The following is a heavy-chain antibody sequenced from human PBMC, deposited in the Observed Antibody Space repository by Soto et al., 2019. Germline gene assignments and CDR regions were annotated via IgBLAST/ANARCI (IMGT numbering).Heavy chain of an antibody. CDR1: GFTFSSYS. CDR3: AKEGPYDHGDNRVYSKSVDV. J-gene: IGHJ6*02. V-gene: IGHV3-21*01. D-gene: IGHD4-17*01. CDR2: ISSSSSYI. Sequence: GGSLRLSCAASGFTFSSYSMNWVRQAPGKGLEWVSSISSSSSYIYYADSVKGRFTISRDNAKNSLYLQMNSLRAEDTAVYYCAKEGPYDHGDNRVYSKSVDVRDPGTTGTVSS.